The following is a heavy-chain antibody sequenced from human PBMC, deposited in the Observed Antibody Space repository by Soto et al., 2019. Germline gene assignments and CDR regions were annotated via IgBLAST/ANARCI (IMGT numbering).Heavy chain of an antibody. J-gene: IGHJ6*02. CDR3: ARDEAVAGGYYYYAVDG. CDR2: IDYSGSA. D-gene: IGHD6-19*01. Sequence: SETLSLTCTVSGASITTSYWSWIRQPPGKGLEWIGYIDYSGSATYNPSLKSRVTISVDTSKNRFSLRLSSVTAADTAVYYCARDEAVAGGYYYYAVDGWGQGTSVTVSS. V-gene: IGHV4-59*01. CDR1: GASITTSY.